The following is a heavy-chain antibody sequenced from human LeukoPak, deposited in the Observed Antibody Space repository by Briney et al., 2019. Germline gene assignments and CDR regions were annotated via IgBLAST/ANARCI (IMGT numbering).Heavy chain of an antibody. CDR2: ISGSSGIT. V-gene: IGHV3-23*01. D-gene: IGHD5-18*01. Sequence: GGSLRLSCAASGFTFSSYAMSWVRQAPGKGLEWVSVISGSSGITYYADSVKGRFTISRDNSNNTLYLQMNSLRAEDTAVYYCAKGGGLYSYGNCYYMDVWGKGTTVTVSS. J-gene: IGHJ6*03. CDR3: AKGGGLYSYGNCYYMDV. CDR1: GFTFSSYA.